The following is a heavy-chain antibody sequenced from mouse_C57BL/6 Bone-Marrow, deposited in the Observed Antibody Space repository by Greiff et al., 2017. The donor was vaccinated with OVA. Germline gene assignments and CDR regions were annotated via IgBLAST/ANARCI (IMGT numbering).Heavy chain of an antibody. CDR1: GYSITSDY. J-gene: IGHJ2*01. V-gene: IGHV3-8*01. Sequence: EVQLQQSGPGLAKPSQTLSLTCSVTGYSITSDYWNWLRKFPGNKLEYMGYISYSGSTYYNPSLKSRISITRDTSKNQYYLQLHSVPTEDTATYYCARYRRYYFDYWGPGTTLTVSS. CDR2: ISYSGST. CDR3: ARYRRYYFDY.